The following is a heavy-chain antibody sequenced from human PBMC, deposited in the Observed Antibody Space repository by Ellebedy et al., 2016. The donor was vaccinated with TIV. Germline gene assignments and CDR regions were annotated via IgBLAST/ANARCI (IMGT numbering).Heavy chain of an antibody. CDR1: GFTFSSSA. CDR2: IYSGGST. CDR3: VGDPTVPRDY. D-gene: IGHD4-17*01. J-gene: IGHJ4*02. V-gene: IGHV3-66*01. Sequence: GESLKISCAASGFTFSSSAMSWVRQAPGKGLEWVSVIYSGGSTYYADSVKGRFTISRDNAKNSLYLQMNSLRAEDTAVYYCVGDPTVPRDYWGQGTLVTVSS.